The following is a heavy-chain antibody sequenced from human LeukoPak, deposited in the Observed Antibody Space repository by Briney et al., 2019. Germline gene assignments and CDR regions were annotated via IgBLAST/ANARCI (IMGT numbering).Heavy chain of an antibody. D-gene: IGHD6-19*01. CDR3: AKDAVAGNNYYYYYYMDV. CDR1: GFTFSSYG. V-gene: IGHV3-30*02. J-gene: IGHJ6*03. CDR2: IRYDGSNK. Sequence: GGSLRLSCAASGFTFSSYGMHWVRQAPGKELEWVAFIRYDGSNKYYADSVKGRFTISRDNSKNTLYLQMNSLRAEDTAVYYCAKDAVAGNNYYYYYYMDVWGKGTTVTVSS.